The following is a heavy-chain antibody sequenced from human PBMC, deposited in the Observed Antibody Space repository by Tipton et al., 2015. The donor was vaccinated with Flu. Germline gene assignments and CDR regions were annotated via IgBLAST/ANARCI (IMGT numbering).Heavy chain of an antibody. CDR2: IFTSGST. V-gene: IGHV4-61*02. J-gene: IGHJ3*02. CDR1: GGSISSGSYY. Sequence: SLTCTVSGGSISSGSYYWNWIRQPAGKGLEWVGRIFTSGSTNYNPSLKSRVTISVDTSKNQFSLMLTSVTAADTAVYYCARYCSGGSCKRDTNDAFDIWGQGTMVTVSS. CDR3: ARYCSGGSCKRDTNDAFDI. D-gene: IGHD2-15*01.